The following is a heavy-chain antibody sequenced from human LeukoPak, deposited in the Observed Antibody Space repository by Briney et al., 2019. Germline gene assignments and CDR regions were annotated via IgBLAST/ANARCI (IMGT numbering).Heavy chain of an antibody. V-gene: IGHV4-59*11. CDR2: IHYSGST. Sequence: SETLSLTCSVSGASISSHYWSWIRQPPGKGLEWIGYIHYSGSTNCNPSLKSRVTISLDTSKNQFSLKLTSVTAADTAVYYCSRAGNGFNIPGAYWGQGTLVTVSS. CDR1: GASISSHY. D-gene: IGHD1-1*01. J-gene: IGHJ4*02. CDR3: SRAGNGFNIPGAY.